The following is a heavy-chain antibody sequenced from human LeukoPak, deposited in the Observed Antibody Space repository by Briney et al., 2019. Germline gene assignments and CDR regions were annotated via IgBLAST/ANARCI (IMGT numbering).Heavy chain of an antibody. CDR2: IWYDGSNK. J-gene: IGHJ4*02. V-gene: IGHV3-33*01. D-gene: IGHD7-27*01. Sequence: GRSLRLSCAASGFTFSSYGMHWVRQAPGKGLEWVAVIWYDGSNKYYADSVKGRFTISRDNSKNTLYLQMNSLRAEDTAVYYCARDLTGVYGDGDYWGQGTLVTVSS. CDR1: GFTFSSYG. CDR3: ARDLTGVYGDGDY.